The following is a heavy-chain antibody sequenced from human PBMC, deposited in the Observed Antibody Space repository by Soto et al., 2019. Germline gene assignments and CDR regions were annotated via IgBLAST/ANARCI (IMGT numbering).Heavy chain of an antibody. CDR3: ARGGHVVVVTAAFDY. CDR1: GDTFTNYY. J-gene: IGHJ4*02. CDR2: VNPSGGHT. V-gene: IGHV1-46*01. Sequence: QVQLMQSGAEVKKPGASVKVSCKASGDTFTNYYIHWVRQAPGQGLEWMGTVNPSGGHTTYSQTFPGRVSMTRDTSTSTLYMELTSLTSPDTAVYYCARGGHVVVVTAAFDYWGQGTLVTVSS. D-gene: IGHD2-21*02.